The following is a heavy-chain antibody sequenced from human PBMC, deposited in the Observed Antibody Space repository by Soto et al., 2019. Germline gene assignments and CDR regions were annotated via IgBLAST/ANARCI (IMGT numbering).Heavy chain of an antibody. J-gene: IGHJ2*01. V-gene: IGHV3-23*01. CDR2: ISGSGGST. CDR1: GFTFSSYA. CDR3: AKHAVQEWLRFGYFDL. Sequence: EVQLLESGGGLVQPGGSLRLSCAASGFTFSSYAMSWVRQAPGKGLEWVSAISGSGGSTYYADSVKGRFTISRDNSKNTLSLQMNSLRAEDTAVYYCAKHAVQEWLRFGYFDLWGRGTLVTVSS. D-gene: IGHD5-12*01.